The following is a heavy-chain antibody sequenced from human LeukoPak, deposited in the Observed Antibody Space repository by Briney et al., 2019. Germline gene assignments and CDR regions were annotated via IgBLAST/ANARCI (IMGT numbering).Heavy chain of an antibody. D-gene: IGHD3-10*01. CDR2: ISSSSSTI. V-gene: IGHV3-48*03. Sequence: GGSLRLSCAAFGFTFSSYEMNWVRQAPGKGLEWVSYISSSSSTIYYADSVKGRFTISRDNAKNSLYLQMNSLRAEDTAVYYCARAFLFRGVIIDYWGQGTLVTVSS. CDR3: ARAFLFRGVIIDY. CDR1: GFTFSSYE. J-gene: IGHJ4*02.